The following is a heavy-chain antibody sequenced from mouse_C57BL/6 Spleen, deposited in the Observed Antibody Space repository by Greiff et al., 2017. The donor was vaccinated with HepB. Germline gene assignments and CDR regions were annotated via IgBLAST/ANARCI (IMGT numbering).Heavy chain of an antibody. Sequence: QVQLQQPGAELVKPWASVKLSCKASGYTFTSYWMQWVKQRPGQGLEWFGEIDPSDSYTNYNQKFKGKATLTVDTSYSTAYMQLSSLTSEDSAFYYCERLRLNYFAMDYWGHGPSVTVSS. CDR3: ERLRLNYFAMDY. CDR2: IDPSDSYT. J-gene: IGHJ4*01. V-gene: IGHV1-50*01. CDR1: GYTFTSYW. D-gene: IGHD2-12*01.